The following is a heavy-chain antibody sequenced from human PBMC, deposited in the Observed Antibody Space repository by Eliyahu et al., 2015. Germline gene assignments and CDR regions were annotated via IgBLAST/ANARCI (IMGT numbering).Heavy chain of an antibody. D-gene: IGHD5-12*01. CDR2: ISSSSSYI. J-gene: IGHJ5*02. CDR1: XFTXSSYS. CDR3: ARGGPSGSTGAWFDP. V-gene: IGHV3-21*01. Sequence: EVQLVESGGGLXKPGGSLRLSCAAXXFTXSSYSMTWVRQAXGKGLEWVSSISSSSSYIYYADSVKGRFTISRDNAKNSLYLQMNSLRAEDTAVYYCARGGPSGSTGAWFDPWGQGTLVTVSS.